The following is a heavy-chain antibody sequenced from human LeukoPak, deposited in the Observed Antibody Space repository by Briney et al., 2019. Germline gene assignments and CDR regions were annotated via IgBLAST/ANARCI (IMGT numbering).Heavy chain of an antibody. V-gene: IGHV4-34*01. J-gene: IGHJ4*02. CDR2: INHSGST. CDR3: ARGPHDDY. Sequence: SETLSLTCAVYGGSFSGYYWSWIRQPPGKGLEWIGEINHSGSTNYNPSLKSRVTISVDTSKNQFSLKLSSVTAADTAVYYCARGPHDDYWAREPWSPSPQ. CDR1: GGSFSGYY.